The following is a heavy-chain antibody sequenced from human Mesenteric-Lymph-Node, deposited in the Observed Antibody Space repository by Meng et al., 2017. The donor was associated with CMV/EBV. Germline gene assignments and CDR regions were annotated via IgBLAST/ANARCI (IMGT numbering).Heavy chain of an antibody. Sequence: KVSCKGSGYSFNTYWIGWVRQMPGKGLEWMGIIYPDDSDTKYSPSFQGQVTISADKSITTAYLHWSSLKASDTAIYYCARQGNQGSSTLRYFDNWGQGTLVTVSS. J-gene: IGHJ4*02. CDR2: IYPDDSDT. CDR1: GYSFNTYW. CDR3: ARQGNQGSSTLRYFDN. V-gene: IGHV5-51*01. D-gene: IGHD6-6*01.